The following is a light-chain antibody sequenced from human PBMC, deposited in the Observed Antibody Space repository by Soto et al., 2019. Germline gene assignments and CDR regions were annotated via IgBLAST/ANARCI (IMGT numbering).Light chain of an antibody. Sequence: DIQMTQSPSTLSASVVDRVTITCLASQTISSWLAWYQQKPGKAPKLLIYDVSTLGSGVPSRFSGSGSGTDFTLTISRLEPEDFAVYYCQQYGSSPPITFGQGTRLEI. V-gene: IGKV1-5*01. J-gene: IGKJ5*01. CDR2: DVS. CDR3: QQYGSSPPIT. CDR1: QTISSW.